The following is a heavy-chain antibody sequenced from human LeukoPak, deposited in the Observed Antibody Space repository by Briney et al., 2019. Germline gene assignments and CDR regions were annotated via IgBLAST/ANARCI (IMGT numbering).Heavy chain of an antibody. CDR3: ARDMGSGSYPYYFDY. CDR1: GYTFTGYY. Sequence: ASVKVSCKASGYTFTGYYMHWVRQAPGQGLEWMGWINPNSGGTNYAQKFQGWVTMTRDTSISTAYMELSRLRSDDTAVYYCARDMGSGSYPYYFDYWGQGTLVTVSS. J-gene: IGHJ4*02. V-gene: IGHV1-2*04. CDR2: INPNSGGT. D-gene: IGHD3-10*01.